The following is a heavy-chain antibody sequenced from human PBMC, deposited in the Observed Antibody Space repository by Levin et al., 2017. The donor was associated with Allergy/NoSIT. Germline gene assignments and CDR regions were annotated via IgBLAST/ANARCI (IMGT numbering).Heavy chain of an antibody. CDR2: ISYTGST. J-gene: IGHJ4*02. CDR3: ARLGFLSGY. Sequence: SETLSLTCTVSGGSISSSSYYWGWIRQPPGKGLEWIASISYTGSTYYNPSLKSRVTISEDTSKNQFSLKLSSVTAADTAVYFCARLGFLSGYWGQGTLVTVSS. CDR1: GGSISSSSYY. V-gene: IGHV4-39*01. D-gene: IGHD2/OR15-2a*01.